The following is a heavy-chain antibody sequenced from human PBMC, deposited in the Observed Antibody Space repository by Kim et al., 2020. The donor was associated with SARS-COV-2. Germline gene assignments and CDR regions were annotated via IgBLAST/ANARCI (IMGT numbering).Heavy chain of an antibody. J-gene: IGHJ3*02. CDR3: ARDPYGAHAFDI. Sequence: NHNPSLKSRVTISVDTSKNQFSLGLSSVTAADTAVYSCARDPYGAHAFDIWGQGTMVTVSS. D-gene: IGHD1-26*01. V-gene: IGHV4-59*01.